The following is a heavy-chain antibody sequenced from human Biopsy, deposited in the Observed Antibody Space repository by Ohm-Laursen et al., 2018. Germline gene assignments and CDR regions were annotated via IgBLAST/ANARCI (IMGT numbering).Heavy chain of an antibody. D-gene: IGHD3-22*01. J-gene: IGHJ3*01. Sequence: GTLSLTCNVSGGDINNYYWRWIRQPAGKGLEWIGRIYPGGSTNYNPSLKSRVTMSVDTSKKQLSRRLRSVTAADTAMYYCASVVLGPTNDAFDLWGQGTMVVVSS. V-gene: IGHV4-4*07. CDR2: IYPGGST. CDR3: ASVVLGPTNDAFDL. CDR1: GGDINNYY.